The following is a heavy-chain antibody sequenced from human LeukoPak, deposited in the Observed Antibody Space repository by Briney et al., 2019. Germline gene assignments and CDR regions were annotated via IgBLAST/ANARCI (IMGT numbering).Heavy chain of an antibody. CDR3: AKEELSGYFDY. J-gene: IGHJ4*02. CDR2: ISYDGSNK. Sequence: GGSLRLSCAASGFTLSSYGMHWVRQAPGKGMEWVAVISYDGSNKYYADSVKGRFTISRDNSKNTLYLQMNSLRAEDTAVYYCAKEELSGYFDYWGQGTLVTVSS. D-gene: IGHD1-7*01. V-gene: IGHV3-30*18. CDR1: GFTLSSYG.